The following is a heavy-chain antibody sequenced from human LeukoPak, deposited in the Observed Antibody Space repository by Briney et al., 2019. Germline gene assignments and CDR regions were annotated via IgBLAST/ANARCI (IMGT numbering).Heavy chain of an antibody. CDR2: IIPIFGTA. V-gene: IGHV1-69*13. J-gene: IGHJ6*03. CDR3: ARGKTESPYIVVVPAAIRGGYYYMDV. Sequence: ASVKVSCKASGGTFSSYVISWVRQAPGQGLEWMGGIIPIFGTANYAQKFQGRVTITADESTSTAYMELSSLRSEDTAVYYCARGKTESPYIVVVPAAIRGGYYYMDVWGKGTTVTVSS. CDR1: GGTFSSYV. D-gene: IGHD2-2*02.